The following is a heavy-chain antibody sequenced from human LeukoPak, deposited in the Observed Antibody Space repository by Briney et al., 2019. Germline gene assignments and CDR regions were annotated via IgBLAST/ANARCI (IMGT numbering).Heavy chain of an antibody. Sequence: SETLSLTCTVSGGSISSYYWSWIRQPPGKGLEWIGYIYYSGSTNYNPSLKSRVTISVDTSKNQFSLKLSSVTAADTAVYYCARDLGSSSPFDYWGQGTLVTVSS. CDR2: IYYSGST. D-gene: IGHD6-6*01. V-gene: IGHV4-59*01. CDR3: ARDLGSSSPFDY. J-gene: IGHJ4*02. CDR1: GGSISSYY.